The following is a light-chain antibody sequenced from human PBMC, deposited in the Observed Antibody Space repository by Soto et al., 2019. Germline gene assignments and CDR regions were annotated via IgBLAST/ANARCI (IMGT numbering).Light chain of an antibody. CDR3: CSYAGSNTLV. CDR2: EGS. V-gene: IGLV2-23*01. Sequence: QSVLTQPPSESGTPGQRVTISCSGSRSNIGSNTVNWYQQLPGTAPKLMIYEGSKRPSGVSNRFSGSKSGNTASLTISGLQAEDEADYYCCSYAGSNTLVFGGGNKLTVL. CDR1: RSNIGSNT. J-gene: IGLJ2*01.